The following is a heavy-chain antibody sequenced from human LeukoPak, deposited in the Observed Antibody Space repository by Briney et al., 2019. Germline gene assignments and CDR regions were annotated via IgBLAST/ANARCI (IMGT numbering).Heavy chain of an antibody. CDR2: IYESGST. CDR1: GGSIRSSSYY. Sequence: SETLSLTCTVSGGSIRSSSYYWGWIRQPPGKGPEWIGSIYESGSTYYNPSLKSRVTISVDTSKNQFSLKLSSVIAADTAVYYCARQTGAAGTIDHWGQGTLVTVSS. D-gene: IGHD6-19*01. J-gene: IGHJ4*02. V-gene: IGHV4-39*01. CDR3: ARQTGAAGTIDH.